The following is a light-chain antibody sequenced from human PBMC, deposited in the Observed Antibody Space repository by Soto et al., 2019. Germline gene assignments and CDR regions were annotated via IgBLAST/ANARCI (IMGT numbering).Light chain of an antibody. CDR3: QHGNTWPLT. Sequence: EIVMTQSPATLSVSPGESATLSCRASQSISSDLAWYQQKPGQPPTLLIYGASTSTTSGPAFFTGSGSGSGFTLTIRGQQSEDVVYYYHQHGNTWPLTFGHGTRLEI. J-gene: IGKJ2*01. V-gene: IGKV3-15*01. CDR2: GAS. CDR1: QSISSD.